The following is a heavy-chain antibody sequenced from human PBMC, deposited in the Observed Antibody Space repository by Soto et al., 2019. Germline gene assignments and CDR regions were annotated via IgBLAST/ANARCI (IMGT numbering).Heavy chain of an antibody. CDR3: ARDQARTAMDAFDI. J-gene: IGHJ3*02. V-gene: IGHV3-48*03. CDR1: GFTFSSYE. D-gene: IGHD5-18*01. CDR2: ISSSGSTI. Sequence: GGSLRLSCAASGFTFSSYEMNWVRQAPGKGLEWVSYISSSGSTIYYADSVKGRFTISRDNAKNSLYLQMNSLRAEDTAVYYCARDQARTAMDAFDIWGQGTMVTVSS.